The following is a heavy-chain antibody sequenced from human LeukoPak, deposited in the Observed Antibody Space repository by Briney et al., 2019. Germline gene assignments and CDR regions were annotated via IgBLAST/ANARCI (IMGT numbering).Heavy chain of an antibody. CDR3: ARVLTTVTTLGPGIRSPFDP. Sequence: ASVKVSCKASGGTFSSYAISWVRQAPGQGLEWMGGIIPIFGTANYAQKFQGRVTITADESTSTAYMELSSLRSEDTAVYYCARVLTTVTTLGPGIRSPFDPWGQGTLDTVSS. D-gene: IGHD4-17*01. V-gene: IGHV1-69*13. J-gene: IGHJ5*02. CDR1: GGTFSSYA. CDR2: IIPIFGTA.